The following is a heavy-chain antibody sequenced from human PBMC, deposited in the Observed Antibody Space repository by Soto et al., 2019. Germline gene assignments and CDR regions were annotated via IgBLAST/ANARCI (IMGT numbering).Heavy chain of an antibody. D-gene: IGHD1-1*01. J-gene: IGHJ6*03. Sequence: QVQLQESGPGLVKPSQTLSVSCAISGDSVSGDSAAWNWVRLSPSRGLEWLARTYYRSRWYNDYAVSVRSIITVNADTSTNQFSLQLTSVTPEDTAIYFFAGTTSHDWLYMDVWGRGTTVTVSS. V-gene: IGHV6-1*01. CDR1: GDSVSGDSAA. CDR3: AGTTSHDWLYMDV. CDR2: TYYRSRWYN.